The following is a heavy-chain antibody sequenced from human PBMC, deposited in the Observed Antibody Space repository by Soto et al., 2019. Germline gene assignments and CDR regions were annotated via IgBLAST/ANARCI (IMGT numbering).Heavy chain of an antibody. CDR3: ATDTSMVHDAFDI. Sequence: GGSMSLSSAAGCSSSSSYVMCWLRPARGKGLEWVSAISGSGDSTYYADSVKGRFTISRDNSKNTLYLQMNSLRAEDTAVYYCATDTSMVHDAFDILGQGTMVTVPS. D-gene: IGHD5-18*01. CDR1: CSSSSSYV. V-gene: IGHV3-23*01. CDR2: ISGSGDST. J-gene: IGHJ3*02.